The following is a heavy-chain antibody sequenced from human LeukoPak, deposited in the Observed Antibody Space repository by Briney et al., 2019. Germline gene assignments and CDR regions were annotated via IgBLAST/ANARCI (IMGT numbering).Heavy chain of an antibody. J-gene: IGHJ6*02. Sequence: GESLKISCKGSGYSFTSYWIGWVRQMPGKGLEWMGIIYPGDSDTRYSPSFQGQVTISADKSISTAYLRWSSLKASDTAMYYCARVGIVVVPAAHMDVWGQGTTVTVSS. CDR2: IYPGDSDT. V-gene: IGHV5-51*01. D-gene: IGHD2-2*01. CDR1: GYSFTSYW. CDR3: ARVGIVVVPAAHMDV.